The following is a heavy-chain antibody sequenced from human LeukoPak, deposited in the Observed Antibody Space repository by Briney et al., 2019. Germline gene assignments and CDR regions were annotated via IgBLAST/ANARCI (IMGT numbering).Heavy chain of an antibody. CDR2: IYYSGST. Sequence: PSETLSLTCTVSGGSVSSGSYYWSWIRQPPGKGLEWIGYIYYSGSTNYNPSLKSRVTISVDTSKNQFSLKLSSVTAADTAVYYCARVEILYSFIDPWGQGTLVTVSS. CDR1: GGSVSSGSYY. CDR3: ARVEILYSFIDP. V-gene: IGHV4-61*01. D-gene: IGHD2-8*01. J-gene: IGHJ5*02.